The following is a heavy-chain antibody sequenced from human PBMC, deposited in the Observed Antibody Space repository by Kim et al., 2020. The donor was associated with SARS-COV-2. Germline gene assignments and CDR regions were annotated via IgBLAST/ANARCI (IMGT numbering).Heavy chain of an antibody. CDR3: ARGQVRGVIMDY. CDR2: IWYDGSNK. CDR1: GFTFSSYG. J-gene: IGHJ4*02. D-gene: IGHD3-10*01. V-gene: IGHV3-33*01. Sequence: GGSLRLSCAASGFTFSSYGMHWVRQAPGKGLEWVAVIWYDGSNKYYADSVKGRFTISRDNSKNTLYLQMNSLRAEDTAVYYCARGQVRGVIMDYWGQGTLVTVSS.